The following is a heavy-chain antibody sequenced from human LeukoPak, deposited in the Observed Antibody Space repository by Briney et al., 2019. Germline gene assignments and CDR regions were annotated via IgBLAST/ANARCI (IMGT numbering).Heavy chain of an antibody. CDR3: AKDRDDSSTLFDS. D-gene: IGHD3-16*01. Sequence: GGSLRLSCAASGFTFSSYAMSWVRRAPGKGLQWVSSISGSGGGTYSADSVKGRFTISRDNSKNTLYLQMNSLRVGDTAVYYCAKDRDDSSTLFDSWGQGSLVTVSS. CDR1: GFTFSSYA. J-gene: IGHJ4*02. CDR2: ISGSGGGT. V-gene: IGHV3-23*01.